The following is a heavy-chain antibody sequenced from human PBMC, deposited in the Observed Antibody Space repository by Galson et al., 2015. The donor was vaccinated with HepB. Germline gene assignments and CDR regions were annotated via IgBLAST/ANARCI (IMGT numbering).Heavy chain of an antibody. Sequence: SCAASGFTFSSYWMSWVRQAPGKGLECVSAIGVNAGSTDYADSVKGRFTISRDNSKNMLYLQMNNLRAEDTAVYYCAKGTTNIDYWGQGTLVTVSS. J-gene: IGHJ4*02. CDR2: IGVNAGST. D-gene: IGHD1-1*01. CDR3: AKGTTNIDY. CDR1: GFTFSSYW. V-gene: IGHV3-23*01.